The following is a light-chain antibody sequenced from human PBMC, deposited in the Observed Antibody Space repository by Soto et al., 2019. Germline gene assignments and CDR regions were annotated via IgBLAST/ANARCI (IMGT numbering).Light chain of an antibody. Sequence: QPALTQPASVSGSPGQSITISCTGTSSDVGSYNLVSWYQQHPGKAPKVIIYDVSKRPSGVSDRFSASKSGNTASLTISGLQAEDEADYYCCSYAGGSTSVVFGGGTKVTVL. CDR2: DVS. CDR1: SSDVGSYNL. V-gene: IGLV2-23*02. J-gene: IGLJ2*01. CDR3: CSYAGGSTSVV.